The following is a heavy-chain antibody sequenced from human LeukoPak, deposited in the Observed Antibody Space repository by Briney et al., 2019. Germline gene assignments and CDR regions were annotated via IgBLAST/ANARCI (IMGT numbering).Heavy chain of an antibody. CDR3: ARDLYRYCSGSGCRQFDY. V-gene: IGHV4-59*12. CDR2: IYYSGST. D-gene: IGHD2-15*01. CDR1: GGSISSYY. J-gene: IGHJ4*02. Sequence: SETLSLTCTVSGGSISSYYWSWIRQPPGKGLEWIGYIYYSGSTNYNPSLKSRVTMSGETSKNQFSLKLYSVTAADTAVYYGARDLYRYCSGSGCRQFDYWGQGTLVTVSS.